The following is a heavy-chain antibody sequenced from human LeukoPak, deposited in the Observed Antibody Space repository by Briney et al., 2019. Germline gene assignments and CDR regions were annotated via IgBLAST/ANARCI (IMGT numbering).Heavy chain of an antibody. Sequence: GGSLRLSCAASGFTFSNYAMHWVRQAPGKGLEWVAVIWYDGSSKYYADSVKGRFTISRDNSKNTLYLQMNSLRAEDTAVYYCARGHDLLGLDIWGQGTMVTVSS. V-gene: IGHV3-33*08. D-gene: IGHD3-3*01. CDR2: IWYDGSSK. CDR3: ARGHDLLGLDI. J-gene: IGHJ3*02. CDR1: GFTFSNYA.